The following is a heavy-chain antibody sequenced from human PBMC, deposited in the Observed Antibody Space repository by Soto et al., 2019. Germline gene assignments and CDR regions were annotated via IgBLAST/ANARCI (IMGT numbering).Heavy chain of an antibody. V-gene: IGHV3-11*06. CDR3: ARGRRIPDY. J-gene: IGHJ4*02. Sequence: GGSLRLSCAASGFTFSDYYMTWMRQAPGKGLEWLSYISGGGRDTNYADSVKGRFTISRDNAKNSLYLQMNSLGAEDTAVYYCARGRRIPDYWGQGTLVTVSS. CDR2: ISGGGRDT. CDR1: GFTFSDYY.